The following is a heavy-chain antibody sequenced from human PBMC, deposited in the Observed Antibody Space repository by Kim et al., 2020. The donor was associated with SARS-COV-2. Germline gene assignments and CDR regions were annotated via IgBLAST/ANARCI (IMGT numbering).Heavy chain of an antibody. CDR1: GFTFSHYA. D-gene: IGHD2-2*01. CDR3: AKKGPASIGPYYYSMDV. Sequence: GVSLRLSCAASGFTFSHYAVHWVRQAPGKGLEWVALISYDGSNKYYADSVKGRFTISRDNSKNTLYLQMNSLRAEDTAVYYCAKKGPASIGPYYYSMDVWGQGTTVTVSS. CDR2: ISYDGSNK. V-gene: IGHV3-30*18. J-gene: IGHJ6*02.